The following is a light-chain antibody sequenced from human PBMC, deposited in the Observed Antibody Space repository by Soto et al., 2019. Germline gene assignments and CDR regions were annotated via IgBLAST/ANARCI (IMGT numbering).Light chain of an antibody. V-gene: IGKV1-39*01. CDR1: HEISTY. CDR3: QQGYTTPYT. J-gene: IGKJ2*01. CDR2: STS. Sequence: DIQMTQSPSSVSASVGARVTITCRASHEISTYLNWYQQRPGQAPRLLIYSTSNLQPGVPSRFSGNESGSVFTLTISRLQPEDFATYHCQQGYTTPYTFGQGTRVEI.